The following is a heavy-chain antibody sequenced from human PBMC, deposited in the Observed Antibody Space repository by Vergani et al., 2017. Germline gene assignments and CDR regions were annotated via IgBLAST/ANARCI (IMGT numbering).Heavy chain of an antibody. Sequence: EVQLVESGGGLVQPGGSLRLSCAASGFTFSSYEMNWVRQAPGKGLEWVSYISRSGSTIYYADSVKGRFTISRDNAKNSMYLQMNSLRAEDTAVYYCARDWRGYSYGYIAYYGMDGWGQGTTVTVS. V-gene: IGHV3-48*03. J-gene: IGHJ6*02. CDR2: ISRSGSTI. CDR3: ARDWRGYSYGYIAYYGMDG. D-gene: IGHD5-18*01. CDR1: GFTFSSYE.